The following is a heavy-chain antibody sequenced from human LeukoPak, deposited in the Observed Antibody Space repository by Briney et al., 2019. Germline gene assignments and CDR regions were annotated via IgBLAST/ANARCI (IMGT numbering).Heavy chain of an antibody. D-gene: IGHD6-13*01. Sequence: GGSLRLSCAASEFSVGSNYMTWVRQAPGKGLEWVSLIYSGGSTYYADSVKGRFTISRDNSKNTLYLQMNSLRAGDTAVYYCARAAYSSTWYSRYFDLWGRGTLVTVSS. CDR3: ARAAYSSTWYSRYFDL. V-gene: IGHV3-66*01. CDR2: IYSGGST. J-gene: IGHJ2*01. CDR1: EFSVGSNY.